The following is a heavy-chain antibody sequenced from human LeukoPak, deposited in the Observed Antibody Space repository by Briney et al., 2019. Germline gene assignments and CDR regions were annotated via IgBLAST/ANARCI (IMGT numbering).Heavy chain of an antibody. D-gene: IGHD3-10*01. J-gene: IGHJ4*02. V-gene: IGHV3-74*01. CDR2: INSDGSST. CDR3: ARVRAGYYYGSGYFDY. Sequence: GRSLRLSCAASGFTFSSYWMHWVRQAPGKGLVWVSRINSDGSSTSYADSVKGRFTISRDNAKNTLYLQMNSLRAEDTAVYYCARVRAGYYYGSGYFDYWGQGTLATVSS. CDR1: GFTFSSYW.